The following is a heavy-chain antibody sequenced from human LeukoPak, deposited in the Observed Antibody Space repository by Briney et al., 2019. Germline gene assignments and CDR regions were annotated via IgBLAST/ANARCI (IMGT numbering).Heavy chain of an antibody. CDR2: INTSSGGT. CDR1: GYTFTVYY. J-gene: IGHJ4*02. Sequence: ASVTVSCKASGYTFTVYYMHWVRQGPGQGLEWMGRINTSSGGTNYAQKFQGRVNMTRDKSISTAYMELSRLRSEDTAVYYCARGIMVVAAPGGFDYWGRGTLVTVSS. V-gene: IGHV1-2*06. D-gene: IGHD2-15*01. CDR3: ARGIMVVAAPGGFDY.